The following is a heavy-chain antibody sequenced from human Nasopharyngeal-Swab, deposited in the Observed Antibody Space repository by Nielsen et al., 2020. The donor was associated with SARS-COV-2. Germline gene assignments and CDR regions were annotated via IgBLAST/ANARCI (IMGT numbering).Heavy chain of an antibody. J-gene: IGHJ4*02. V-gene: IGHV4-31*03. CDR2: IYYSGST. Sequence: SETLSLTCTVSGGSISSGGYYWSWIRQHPGKGLEWIGYIYYSGSTYYNPSLKSRVTISVDTSKNQFSLKLSSVTAADTAVYYCARGPRVYYYDSSGYFYWGQGTLVTVSS. CDR3: ARGPRVYYYDSSGYFY. CDR1: GGSISSGGYY. D-gene: IGHD3-22*01.